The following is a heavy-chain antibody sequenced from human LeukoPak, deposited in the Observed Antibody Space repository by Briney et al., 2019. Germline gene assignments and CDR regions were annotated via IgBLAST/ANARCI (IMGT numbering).Heavy chain of an antibody. V-gene: IGHV1-2*02. Sequence: ASVKVSCKASGYTFTGYYMHWVRQAPGQGLEWIGWINPNSGGTNYAQKFQGRVTMTRDTSISTAYMELSRLRSDDTAVYYCAREGYCSSTSCYLDYWGQGTLVTVSS. CDR2: INPNSGGT. CDR3: AREGYCSSTSCYLDY. CDR1: GYTFTGYY. J-gene: IGHJ4*02. D-gene: IGHD2-2*01.